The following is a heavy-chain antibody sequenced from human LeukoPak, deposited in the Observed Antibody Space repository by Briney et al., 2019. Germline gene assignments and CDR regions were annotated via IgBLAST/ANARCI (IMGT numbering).Heavy chain of an antibody. J-gene: IGHJ4*02. D-gene: IGHD3-10*01. Sequence: ASVKVSCKASGYTLTGYYMHWVRQAPGQGLEWMGWINPNGGGTNYAQKFQGRVTMTRDTSISTAYMELSRLRSDDTAVYYCAQAGYGSGSYYNTGGDLDYWGQGTLVTVSS. CDR3: AQAGYGSGSYYNTGGDLDY. CDR1: GYTLTGYY. CDR2: INPNGGGT. V-gene: IGHV1-2*02.